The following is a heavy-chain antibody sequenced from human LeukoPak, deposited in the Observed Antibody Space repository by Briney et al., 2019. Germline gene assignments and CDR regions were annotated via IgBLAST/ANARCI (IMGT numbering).Heavy chain of an antibody. CDR1: GFTFAGYA. V-gene: IGHV3-23*01. Sequence: GGSLRLSCAASGFTFAGYAMSWVRQAPGKGLEWVSAISGSGGSTYYADSVKGRFTISRDNSKNTLYLQMNSLRAEDTAVYYCAKGGYPRDFDYWGQGTLVTVSS. CDR3: AKGGYPRDFDY. D-gene: IGHD5-12*01. CDR2: ISGSGGST. J-gene: IGHJ4*02.